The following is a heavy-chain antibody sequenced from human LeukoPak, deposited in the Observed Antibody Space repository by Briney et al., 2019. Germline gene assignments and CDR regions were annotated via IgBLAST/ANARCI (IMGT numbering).Heavy chain of an antibody. J-gene: IGHJ3*02. V-gene: IGHV3-20*04. Sequence: GGSLRLYCAASGFIFDDYGMSWVRQAPGKGLEWVSGINWNGGSTGYVDSVKGRFTISRDNAKNSLYLQMNSLRAEDTALYYCARVRYCSSTSCYFSAFDIWGQGTMVTVSS. CDR2: INWNGGST. CDR1: GFIFDDYG. CDR3: ARVRYCSSTSCYFSAFDI. D-gene: IGHD2-2*01.